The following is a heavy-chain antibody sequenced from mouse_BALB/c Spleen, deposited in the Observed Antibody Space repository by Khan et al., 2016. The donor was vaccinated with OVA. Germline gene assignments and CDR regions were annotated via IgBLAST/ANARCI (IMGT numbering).Heavy chain of an antibody. CDR1: GFTFSDYY. CDR2: ISDGGSYT. V-gene: IGHV5-4*02. CDR3: ARAGYGGFAY. Sequence: EVELVESGGGLVKPGGSLKLSCAASGFTFSDYYMYWVRQTPEKRLEWVATISDGGSYTYYPDSVKGRFTISRDNATNNLYLQMSRLKPEDTAMYYWARAGYGGFAYWGQGTLVTVSA. J-gene: IGHJ3*01. D-gene: IGHD1-1*02.